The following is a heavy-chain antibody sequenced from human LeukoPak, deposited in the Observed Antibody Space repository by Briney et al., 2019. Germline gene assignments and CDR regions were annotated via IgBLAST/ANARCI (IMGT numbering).Heavy chain of an antibody. CDR3: TCFDFGDFDR. D-gene: IGHD4-17*01. CDR1: GGSISSYY. V-gene: IGHV4-59*08. Sequence: SETLSLTCTVSGGSISSYYWSWIRQPPGKGLEWIGYIYYSGSTNYNPSLKSRVTISVDTSKNQFSLKLSSVAAADTGIYYCTCFDFGDFDRWGQGTLVSVSA. CDR2: IYYSGST. J-gene: IGHJ4*02.